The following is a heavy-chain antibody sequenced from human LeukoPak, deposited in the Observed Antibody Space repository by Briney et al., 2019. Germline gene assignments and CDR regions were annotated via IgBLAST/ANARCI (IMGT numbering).Heavy chain of an antibody. Sequence: SVKVSCKASGGTFSSYAISWVRQAPGQGLEWMGRIIPILGIANYAQKFQGRVTITADKSTTTAYMELSSLRSEDTAVYYCARVNLRGSNYNWFDPWGQGTLVTVSS. CDR1: GGTFSSYA. CDR3: ARVNLRGSNYNWFDP. D-gene: IGHD3-10*01. J-gene: IGHJ5*02. V-gene: IGHV1-69*04. CDR2: IIPILGIA.